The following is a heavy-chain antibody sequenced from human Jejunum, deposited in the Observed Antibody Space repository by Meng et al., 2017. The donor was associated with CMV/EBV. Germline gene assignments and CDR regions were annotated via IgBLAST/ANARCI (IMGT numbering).Heavy chain of an antibody. J-gene: IGHJ4*02. CDR3: ARAYSRAYDY. CDR1: GLTFSSYG. V-gene: IGHV3-64*02. D-gene: IGHD3-16*01. CDR2: ISSNGGST. Sequence: CAASGLTFSSYGMHWVRQAPGKGLEYVSAISSNGGSTYYADSVKGRFTISRDNSKNTLYLQMGSLRTEDMAVYYCARAYSRAYDYWGQGTLVTV.